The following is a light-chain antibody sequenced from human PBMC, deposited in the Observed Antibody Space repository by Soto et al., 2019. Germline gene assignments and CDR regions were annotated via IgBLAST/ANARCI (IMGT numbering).Light chain of an antibody. CDR3: AAWDDSLNGRV. CDR1: SSNIGNNA. J-gene: IGLJ3*02. CDR2: YDD. Sequence: QSVLTQPPSVSEAPRQRVTISCSGSSSNIGNNAVKWCQQLPGKAPKLLIFYDDLLPSGVSARFSGSKSGTSASLAISGLQSEDEADYYCAAWDDSLNGRVFGGGTKLTVL. V-gene: IGLV1-36*01.